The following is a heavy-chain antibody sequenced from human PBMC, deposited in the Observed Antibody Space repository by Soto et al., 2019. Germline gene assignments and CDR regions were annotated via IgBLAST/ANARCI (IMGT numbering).Heavy chain of an antibody. Sequence: SETLSLTCAVYGGSFSGYYWSWIRQPPGKGLEWIGEINHSGSTNYNPSLKSRVTISVDTSKNQFSLKLSSVTAADTAVYYCATSRTPMTTYYYYMDVWGKGTTVTVSS. J-gene: IGHJ6*03. CDR3: ATSRTPMTTYYYYMDV. CDR2: INHSGST. D-gene: IGHD4-17*01. CDR1: GGSFSGYY. V-gene: IGHV4-34*01.